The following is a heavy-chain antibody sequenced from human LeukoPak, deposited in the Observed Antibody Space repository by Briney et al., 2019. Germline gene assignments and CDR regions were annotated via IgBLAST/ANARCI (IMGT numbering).Heavy chain of an antibody. CDR3: ASSLVAAAESFDY. V-gene: IGHV4-4*07. D-gene: IGHD6-13*01. CDR1: SGSMSNYY. J-gene: IGHJ4*02. Sequence: SETLSLTCAVSSGSMSNYYWSWIRQPAGKGLEWIGRIYTSGSTNYNPSLKSRVTISVDTSKNQFSLKLSSVTAADTAVYYCASSLVAAAESFDYWGQGTLVTVSS. CDR2: IYTSGST.